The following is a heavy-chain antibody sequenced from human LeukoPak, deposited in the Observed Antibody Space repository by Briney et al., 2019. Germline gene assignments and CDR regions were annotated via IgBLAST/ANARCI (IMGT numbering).Heavy chain of an antibody. Sequence: SVKVSCKATGGTFSSYAISWVRQAPGQGLEWMGGIIPIIDLANYAQKFQGRVTITADESTSTAYMELSSLRSEDTAIYYCARDNPPYCNGGSCYSYWGQGTLVTISS. J-gene: IGHJ4*02. V-gene: IGHV1-69*10. CDR2: IIPIIDLA. CDR1: GGTFSSYA. D-gene: IGHD2-15*01. CDR3: ARDNPPYCNGGSCYSY.